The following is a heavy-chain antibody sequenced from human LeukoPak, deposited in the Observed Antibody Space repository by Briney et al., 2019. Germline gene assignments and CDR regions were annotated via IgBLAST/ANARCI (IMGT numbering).Heavy chain of an antibody. D-gene: IGHD5-18*01. J-gene: IGHJ4*02. CDR3: VTFSASYGYFDY. CDR2: IIPIFGTA. Sequence: VASVKVSCKASGGTFSSYAISWVRQAPGQGLEWMGGIIPIFGTANYAQKFQGRVTITADESTSTAYMELSSLRSEDTAVYYCVTFSASYGYFDYWGQGTLVTVSS. V-gene: IGHV1-69*01. CDR1: GGTFSSYA.